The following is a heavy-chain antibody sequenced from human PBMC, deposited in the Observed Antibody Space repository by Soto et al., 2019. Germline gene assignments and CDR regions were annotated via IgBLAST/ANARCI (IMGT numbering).Heavy chain of an antibody. V-gene: IGHV3-33*01. J-gene: IGHJ4*02. CDR2: IWYDGSNK. CDR3: ASDGGGSYVDFDY. D-gene: IGHD1-26*01. CDR1: GFTFSSYG. Sequence: PGGSLRLSCAASGFTFSSYGMHWVRQAPGKGLEWVAFIWYDGSNKYYADSVKGRFTISRDNSKNTLYLQMNSLRAEDTAVYYCASDGGGSYVDFDYWGQGTLVTVSS.